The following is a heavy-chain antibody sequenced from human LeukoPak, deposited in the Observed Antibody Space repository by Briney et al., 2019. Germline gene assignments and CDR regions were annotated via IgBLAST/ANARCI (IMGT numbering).Heavy chain of an antibody. CDR2: INQDGSET. Sequence: GALRLSWSGPGFTLSRDWMSWVRQAPGKGLEWVANINQDGSETYYVDSVEGRFTISRDNAKNSLFLQMSSLRAEDTAVYFCSGDPGDYWGQGTLVTVSS. CDR3: SGDPGDY. J-gene: IGHJ4*02. D-gene: IGHD7-27*01. V-gene: IGHV3-7*04. CDR1: GFTLSRDW.